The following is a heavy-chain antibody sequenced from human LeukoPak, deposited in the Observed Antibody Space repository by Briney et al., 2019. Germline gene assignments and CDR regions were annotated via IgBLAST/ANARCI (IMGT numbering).Heavy chain of an antibody. D-gene: IGHD2-2*01. J-gene: IGHJ5*02. CDR2: IYYSGST. V-gene: IGHV4-39*01. Sequence: PSETLSLTCTVSGGAISSSSYYWGWIRQPPGKVLWWVGIIYYSGSTYYNPSLKSRLTIAVDTSKNQFSLQLSSVPATDTAVYSSARRGYCSSTSSYAYWFDPWGQGTLVTVSS. CDR3: ARRGYCSSTSSYAYWFDP. CDR1: GGAISSSSYY.